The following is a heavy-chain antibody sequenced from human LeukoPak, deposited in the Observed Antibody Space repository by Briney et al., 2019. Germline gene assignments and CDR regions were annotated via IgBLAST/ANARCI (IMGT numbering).Heavy chain of an antibody. CDR1: GFSFSSYA. CDR3: ARVGYGGILDY. V-gene: IGHV3-64*01. D-gene: IGHD4-23*01. J-gene: IGHJ4*02. CDR2: ISNNGGDT. Sequence: GGSLRLSCAASGFSFSSYAMHWVRQAPGRGLEYVSAISNNGGDTYYANSVKGRFTISRDNSKNTLYLQMGSLRAEDMAVYYCARVGYGGILDYWGQGTLVTVSS.